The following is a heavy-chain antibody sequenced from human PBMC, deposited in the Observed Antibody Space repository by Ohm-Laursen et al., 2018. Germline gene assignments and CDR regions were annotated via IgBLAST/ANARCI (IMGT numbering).Heavy chain of an antibody. CDR3: ARVSRGTLQSP. CDR1: GFTFDDYA. Sequence: SLRLSCTASGFTFDDYAMHWVRQAPGKGLEWVSGISWNSGSIGYADSVKDRFTISRDNAKNSLYLQMNSLRAEDTAVYYCARVSRGTLQSPWGQGTLVTVSS. CDR2: ISWNSGSI. J-gene: IGHJ5*02. V-gene: IGHV3-9*01. D-gene: IGHD5-24*01.